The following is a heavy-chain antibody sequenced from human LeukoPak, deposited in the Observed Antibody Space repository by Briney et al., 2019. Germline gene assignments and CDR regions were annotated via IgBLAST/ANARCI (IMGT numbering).Heavy chain of an antibody. J-gene: IGHJ5*02. D-gene: IGHD2-2*01. V-gene: IGHV4-59*08. CDR3: ARHDDRELVVVPAAQLASSWFDP. CDR1: AGSISIYY. Sequence: SETLSLTCTIAAGSISIYYWSWIRPPQGEGLEWIGHIYYSGSTNYNPSHKSRVTIAVDTSKNQFSLRLSSVTAADTAVYYCARHDDRELVVVPAAQLASSWFDPWGQGTLVTVSS. CDR2: IYYSGST.